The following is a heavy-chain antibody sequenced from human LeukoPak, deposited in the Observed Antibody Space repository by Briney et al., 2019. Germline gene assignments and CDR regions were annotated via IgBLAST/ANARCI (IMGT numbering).Heavy chain of an antibody. CDR1: RFIVNDHA. V-gene: IGHV3-9*01. CDR3: SKDISAGGLDV. J-gene: IGHJ6*02. Sequence: GGSLRLSCVASRFIVNDHAMHWVRRSPGKGLEWVAGVFWNGVDKGYADSVKGRFTIFRDNAKNSMYLQMNSLRIEDTALYYCSKDISAGGLDVWGPGTPVTVSS. CDR2: VFWNGVDK. D-gene: IGHD3-16*02.